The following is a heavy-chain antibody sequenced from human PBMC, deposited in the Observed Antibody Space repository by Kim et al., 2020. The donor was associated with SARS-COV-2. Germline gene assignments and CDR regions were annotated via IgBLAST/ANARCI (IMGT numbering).Heavy chain of an antibody. J-gene: IGHJ4*02. CDR2: TT. D-gene: IGHD6-19*01. CDR3: TTDIAVAGMK. Sequence: TTDYAAPVKGRFTISRDDSKNTLYLQMNSLKTEDTAVYYCTTDIAVAGMKWGQGTLVTVSS. V-gene: IGHV3-15*01.